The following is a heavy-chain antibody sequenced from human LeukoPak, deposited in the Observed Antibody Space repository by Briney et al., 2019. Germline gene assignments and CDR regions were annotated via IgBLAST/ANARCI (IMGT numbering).Heavy chain of an antibody. CDR1: VGSISSSHG. CDR3: AKFQTTYWYFDL. V-gene: IGHV4-4*02. D-gene: IGHD1-1*01. CDR2: IYHSGST. Sequence: SETLSLTCAVAVGSISSSHGWSWVRQPPGKGLECTGEIYHSGSTNYTPSLKSRVTISVDKSKNQFSLKLSSVTAADTAVYYCAKFQTTYWYFDLWGRGTLVTVSS. J-gene: IGHJ2*01.